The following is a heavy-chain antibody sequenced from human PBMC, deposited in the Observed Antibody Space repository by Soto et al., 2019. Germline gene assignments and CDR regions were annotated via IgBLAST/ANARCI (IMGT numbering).Heavy chain of an antibody. V-gene: IGHV5-10-1*01. J-gene: IGHJ6*02. Sequence: GESLKISRKGSGYSFTSYWISWVRQMPVKGLEWMGRIDPSDSYTNYSPSFQGHVTISADKSISTAYLQWSSLKASDTAMYYCARQPSSSGYYYYGMDVSGQGTTFTVSS. D-gene: IGHD3-22*01. CDR1: GYSFTSYW. CDR3: ARQPSSSGYYYYGMDV. CDR2: IDPSDSYT.